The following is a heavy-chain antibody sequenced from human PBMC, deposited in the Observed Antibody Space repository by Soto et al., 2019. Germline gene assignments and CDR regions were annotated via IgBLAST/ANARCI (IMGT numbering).Heavy chain of an antibody. D-gene: IGHD3-16*01. CDR3: ARDWGAPGRGSAFGYYYHYGMDV. J-gene: IGHJ6*02. V-gene: IGHV3-7*05. CDR2: IKEDGSEE. Sequence: EVQLVESGGGLVQPGGSLRLSCAASGFTFSTYWMNWARQAPGKGLEWVANIKEDGSEEYYVDSVKGRFTISRDNAKNSLYLDMNSLRGEDTAVYYCARDWGAPGRGSAFGYYYHYGMDVWGQGTTVTVPS. CDR1: GFTFSTYW.